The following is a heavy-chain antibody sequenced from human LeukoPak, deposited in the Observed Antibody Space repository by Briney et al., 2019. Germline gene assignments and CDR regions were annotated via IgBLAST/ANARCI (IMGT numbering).Heavy chain of an antibody. V-gene: IGHV3-30*02. Sequence: GRSLRLSCAASGFTFSSYGMHWVRQAPGKGLEWVAFIRYDGSNKYYADSVKGRFTISRDNSKNTLYLQMNSLRAEDTAVYYCAKAAFRYCSGGSCYPLDYWGQGTLVTVSS. D-gene: IGHD2-15*01. CDR1: GFTFSSYG. J-gene: IGHJ4*02. CDR2: IRYDGSNK. CDR3: AKAAFRYCSGGSCYPLDY.